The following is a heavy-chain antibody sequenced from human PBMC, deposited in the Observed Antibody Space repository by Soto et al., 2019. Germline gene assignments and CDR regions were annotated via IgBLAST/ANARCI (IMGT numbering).Heavy chain of an antibody. Sequence: ASVKVSCKASGYTFTNYGISWVRQAPGQGLERMGWINTYNGNTNHAQKLQGRVTMTTDTSTSTAYMELRSLRSDDTAVYYCARGVGSGTYYNQYNWFDPWGQGILVTVSS. CDR2: INTYNGNT. D-gene: IGHD3-10*01. V-gene: IGHV1-18*01. CDR3: ARGVGSGTYYNQYNWFDP. J-gene: IGHJ5*02. CDR1: GYTFTNYG.